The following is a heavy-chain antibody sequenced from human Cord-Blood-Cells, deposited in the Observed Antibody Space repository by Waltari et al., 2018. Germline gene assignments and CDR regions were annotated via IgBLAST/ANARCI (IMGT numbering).Heavy chain of an antibody. J-gene: IGHJ4*02. V-gene: IGHV4-34*01. CDR1: GGSFSGYY. CDR3: ARDRVFDY. CDR2: IKHSGST. Sequence: QVQLQQWGAGLLKPSATLSLTCAVYGGSFSGYYWSWSRQPPGKGLEWIGEIKHSGSTNYNPSLKRRVTISVDTSKNQFSLKLSSVTAADTAVYYCARDRVFDYWGQGTLVTVSS.